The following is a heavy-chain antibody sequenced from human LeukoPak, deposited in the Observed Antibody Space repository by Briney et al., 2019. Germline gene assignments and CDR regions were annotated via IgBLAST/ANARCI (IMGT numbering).Heavy chain of an antibody. CDR2: IYYSGRT. CDR3: ARVGERGWFDY. Sequence: SETLSLTCTVSGVSVNSGLYYWSWIRQSPGKVLEWIGRIYYSGRTDSNTSLKSLVTFSVNTSKNQSSLKLNSVTAADTAVYFRARVGERGWFDYWGQGTLVSASS. CDR1: GVSVNSGLYY. V-gene: IGHV4-61*01. J-gene: IGHJ4*02. D-gene: IGHD6-19*01.